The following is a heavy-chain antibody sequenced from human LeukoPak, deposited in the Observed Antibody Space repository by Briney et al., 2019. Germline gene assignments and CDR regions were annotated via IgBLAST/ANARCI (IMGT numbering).Heavy chain of an antibody. CDR2: IYYSGST. CDR3: AGRYSGSYHVDY. J-gene: IGHJ4*02. V-gene: IGHV4-39*01. D-gene: IGHD1-26*01. Sequence: SETLSLTCSVSADSVSRSDSYWDWIRQPPGKGLEWIGTIYYSGSTYYNPSLKSRVTISVDTSKNQFSLKLSSVTAADTAVYYCAGRYSGSYHVDYWGQGTLVTVSS. CDR1: ADSVSRSDSY.